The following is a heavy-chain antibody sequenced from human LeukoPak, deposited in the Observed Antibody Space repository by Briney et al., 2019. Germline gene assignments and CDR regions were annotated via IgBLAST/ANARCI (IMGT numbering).Heavy chain of an antibody. J-gene: IGHJ3*02. CDR3: ARDPLAGLDAFDI. CDR1: GFTFSSYS. V-gene: IGHV3-21*01. CDR2: ISSSSSYI. D-gene: IGHD6-19*01. Sequence: GGSLRLSCAASGFTFSSYSMNWVRQAPGKGLEWVSSISSSSSYIYYADSVKGRFTISRDNAKNSLYLQMNSLRAEDTAVYYCARDPLAGLDAFDIWGQGTMVTVSS.